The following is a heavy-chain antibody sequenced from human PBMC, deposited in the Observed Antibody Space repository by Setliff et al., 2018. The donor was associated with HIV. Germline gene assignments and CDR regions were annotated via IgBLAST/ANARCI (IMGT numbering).Heavy chain of an antibody. CDR3: ARVHNSSDYYLLTAPADY. V-gene: IGHV1-18*01. Sequence: ASVKVSCKASGYTFTRYGISWVRQAPGQGLEWMGWISTYDGNTKYAQKLQGRVTMTTDTSTSTAYMELRSLRSDDTAIYYCARVHNSSDYYLLTAPADYWGQGTLVTVSS. D-gene: IGHD3-22*01. CDR2: ISTYDGNT. CDR1: GYTFTRYG. J-gene: IGHJ4*02.